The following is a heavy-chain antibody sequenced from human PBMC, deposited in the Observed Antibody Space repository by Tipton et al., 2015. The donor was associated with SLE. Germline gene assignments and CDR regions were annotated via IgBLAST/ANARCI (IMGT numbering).Heavy chain of an antibody. V-gene: IGHV3-23*01. D-gene: IGHD3-9*01. J-gene: IGHJ4*02. Sequence: SLRLSCAASGFPFNTYAMSWVRQAPGKGLEWVSTIDGTGGSTFYADSVKGRFTVSRDRSEKTLYLQMNSLRAEDTAVYFCAKDRVLRYFDWLLGYFDNWGQGTLVTVSS. CDR1: GFPFNTYA. CDR2: IDGTGGST. CDR3: AKDRVLRYFDWLLGYFDN.